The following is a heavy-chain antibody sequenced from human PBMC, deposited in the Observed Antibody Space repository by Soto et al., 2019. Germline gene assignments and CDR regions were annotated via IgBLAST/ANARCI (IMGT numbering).Heavy chain of an antibody. Sequence: QVQLQESGPGLVKPSETLSLTRTVSGGSISSYYWSWIRQPAGKGLEWIGRIYTSGSTNYNPSLKSRVTMSVDTSKNQFSLKLSSVTAADTAVYYCARDPDSGSYGGFDYWGQGTLVTVSS. D-gene: IGHD1-26*01. V-gene: IGHV4-4*07. CDR2: IYTSGST. CDR1: GGSISSYY. CDR3: ARDPDSGSYGGFDY. J-gene: IGHJ4*02.